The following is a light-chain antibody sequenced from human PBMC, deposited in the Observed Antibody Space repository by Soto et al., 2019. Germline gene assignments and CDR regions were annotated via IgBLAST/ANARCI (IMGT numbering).Light chain of an antibody. Sequence: QSALTQPASVSGSPGQSITLSCTGTSSDVGGYNYVSWYQQHPGKAPKLIIYEVSNRPSGVSNRFSGSKSGNTASLTISGLQADDAADYYSCSYTGSSTYVFGTGTKLTVL. J-gene: IGLJ1*01. CDR1: SSDVGGYNY. CDR2: EVS. CDR3: CSYTGSSTYV. V-gene: IGLV2-14*01.